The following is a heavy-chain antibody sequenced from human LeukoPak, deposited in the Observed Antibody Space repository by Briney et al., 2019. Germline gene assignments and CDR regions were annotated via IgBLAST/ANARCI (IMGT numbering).Heavy chain of an antibody. Sequence: GGSLRLSCAASGFTFNAYSMNWVRQAPGKGLEWVSYISSSGSTIYYADSAKGRFTISRDNAKNSLYLQMNSLRAEDTAVYYCAELGITMIGGVWGKGTTVTISS. V-gene: IGHV3-48*04. D-gene: IGHD3-10*02. CDR2: ISSSGSTI. J-gene: IGHJ6*04. CDR1: GFTFNAYS. CDR3: AELGITMIGGV.